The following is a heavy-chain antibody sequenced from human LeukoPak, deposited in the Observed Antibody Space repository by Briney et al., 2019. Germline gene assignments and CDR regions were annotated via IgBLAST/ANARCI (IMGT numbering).Heavy chain of an antibody. Sequence: GGSLRLSCAASGFTFRDFWMTWVRQAPGKGLEWVAHIKVDGSEEKYAGSVKGRFTVSRDNANNALDLQMNSLRVEDTAVYYCARQVAGNSNGIDVWGQGTKVTVSS. CDR1: GFTFRDFW. CDR2: IKVDGSEE. CDR3: ARQVAGNSNGIDV. J-gene: IGHJ6*02. V-gene: IGHV3-7*01. D-gene: IGHD6-19*01.